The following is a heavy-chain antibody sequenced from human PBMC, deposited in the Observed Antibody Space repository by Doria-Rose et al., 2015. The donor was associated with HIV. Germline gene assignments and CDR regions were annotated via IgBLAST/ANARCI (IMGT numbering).Heavy chain of an antibody. CDR3: ARIKSSRWYHKYYFDF. Sequence: ESGPVLVKPTEPLTLTCTVSGVSLSSPGMGVSWIRQPPGKALEWPANIFSDDERSYKTSLKSRLTISRGTSKSQVVLTMTDMDPVDTATYYCARIKSSRWYHKYYFDFWGQGTLVIVSA. CDR2: IFSDDER. V-gene: IGHV2-26*01. CDR1: GVSLSSPGMG. J-gene: IGHJ4*02. D-gene: IGHD6-13*01.